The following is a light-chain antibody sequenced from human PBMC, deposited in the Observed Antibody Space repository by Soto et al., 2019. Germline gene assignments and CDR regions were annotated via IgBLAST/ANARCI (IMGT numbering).Light chain of an antibody. CDR3: QQINSYPLT. CDR1: QGISSY. J-gene: IGKJ4*01. CDR2: AAS. Sequence: DIQLTHSPSFLSASVGDRVTITCRASQGISSYLAWYQQKPGKAPKLLIYAASTLQTGVPSRFSGSGSGTEFTLTISSLQPEDFATYYCQQINSYPLTFGGGTKVDIK. V-gene: IGKV1-9*01.